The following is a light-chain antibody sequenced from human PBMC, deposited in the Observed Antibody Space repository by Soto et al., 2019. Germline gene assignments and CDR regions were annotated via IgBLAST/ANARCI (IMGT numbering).Light chain of an antibody. Sequence: VLTQFPATLSLSPGERATLSCRASQSVRGNLAWYQQKPGQAPRLLIYDSSTRAAGIPLRFSGTGSGTDFTLTVTSLQSEDFAVYYCQQYNDWWTFGQGTKVEIK. CDR3: QQYNDWWT. J-gene: IGKJ1*01. CDR2: DSS. CDR1: QSVRGN. V-gene: IGKV3-15*01.